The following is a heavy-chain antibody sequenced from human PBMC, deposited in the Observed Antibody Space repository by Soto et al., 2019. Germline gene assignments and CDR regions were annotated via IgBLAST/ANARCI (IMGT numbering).Heavy chain of an antibody. Sequence: GGSLRLSCAASEFTFSNFAMAWVRQTPGKGLEWVSSISGSGGSTYYADSVEGRFTISRDNSKNMLYLQMNSLRAEDTAVYSCAKTGVKRIVPAASVDYWGQGTLLTVSS. D-gene: IGHD2-2*01. CDR1: EFTFSNFA. CDR2: ISGSGGST. CDR3: AKTGVKRIVPAASVDY. V-gene: IGHV3-23*01. J-gene: IGHJ4*02.